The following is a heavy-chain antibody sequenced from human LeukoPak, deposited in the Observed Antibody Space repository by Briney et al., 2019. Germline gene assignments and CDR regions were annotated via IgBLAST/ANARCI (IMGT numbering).Heavy chain of an antibody. J-gene: IGHJ4*02. CDR2: IDWDDDK. V-gene: IGHV2-70*01. D-gene: IGHD3-10*01. Sequence: GSGPALVKPTQTLTLTCTFSGFSLRTRGMCVSWIRQPPGKALEWLSLIDWDDDKYYSTSLKTRLTISKDTSKNQVVLTTTNMDPVDTATYYCARIRVSTMVRGVIGPYDYWGQGTLVTVSS. CDR3: ARIRVSTMVRGVIGPYDY. CDR1: GFSLRTRGMC.